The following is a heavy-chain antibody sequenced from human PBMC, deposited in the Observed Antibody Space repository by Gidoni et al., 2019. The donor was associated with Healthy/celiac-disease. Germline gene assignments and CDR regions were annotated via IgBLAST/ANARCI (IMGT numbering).Heavy chain of an antibody. CDR3: AKLQRGSYGDYRYYGMDV. J-gene: IGHJ6*02. V-gene: IGHV3-43*02. Sequence: EVQLVESGGGVVQPGGSLRLSCAASGFTFDDYAMHWVRQAPGKGLEWVSLISGDGGSTYYADSVKGRFTISRDNSKNSLYLQMNSLRTEDTALYYCAKLQRGSYGDYRYYGMDVWGQGTTVTVSS. CDR1: GFTFDDYA. CDR2: ISGDGGST. D-gene: IGHD4-17*01.